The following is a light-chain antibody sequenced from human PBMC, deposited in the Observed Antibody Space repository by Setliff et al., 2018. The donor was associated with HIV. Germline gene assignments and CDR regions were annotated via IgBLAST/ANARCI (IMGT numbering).Light chain of an antibody. J-gene: IGLJ1*01. Sequence: QSVLTQPPSVSGAPGQTVTISCTGTSSDVGSYNLVSWYQQRPGKAPKLIMYEVTKWPSGISDRFSGSKSGNTASLTISGLQADDEADYYCCSYGSSDTFVFGTGTKVTVL. CDR1: SSDVGSYNL. V-gene: IGLV2-23*02. CDR2: EVT. CDR3: CSYGSSDTFV.